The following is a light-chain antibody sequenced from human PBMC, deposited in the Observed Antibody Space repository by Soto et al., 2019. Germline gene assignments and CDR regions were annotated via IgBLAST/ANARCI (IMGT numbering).Light chain of an antibody. CDR2: DAS. CDR1: QSVSSY. J-gene: IGKJ4*01. CDR3: QQRSNWT. Sequence: EIVLTQSPATLSLSPGERATLSCRASQSVSSYLAWYQQKPGQAPRLLIYDASTRATGIPARFSGSGSGTDFNLTISSLEPEDFAVYYCQQRSNWTFGGGTKVEIK. V-gene: IGKV3-11*01.